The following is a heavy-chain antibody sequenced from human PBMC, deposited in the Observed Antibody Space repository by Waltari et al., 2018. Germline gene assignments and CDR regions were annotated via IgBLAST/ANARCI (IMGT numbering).Heavy chain of an antibody. CDR2: IIPIFGTA. CDR1: GGTFSSYA. J-gene: IGHJ3*02. CDR3: ARGRYSGSYYAHAFDI. Sequence: QVQLVQSGAEVKKPGSSVKVSCKAPGGTFSSYAISWVRQAPGQGVEWMEGIIPIFGTANYAQKLQGRVTITADKSTSTAYMELSSLRSEDTAVYYCARGRYSGSYYAHAFDIWGQGTMVTVSS. V-gene: IGHV1-69*06. D-gene: IGHD1-26*01.